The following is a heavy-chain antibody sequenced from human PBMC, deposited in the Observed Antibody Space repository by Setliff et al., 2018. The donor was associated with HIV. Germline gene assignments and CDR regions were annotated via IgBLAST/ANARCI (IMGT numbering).Heavy chain of an antibody. J-gene: IGHJ4*02. CDR3: ARSTPSVGYISEH. CDR1: GGSITRTPYY. V-gene: IGHV4-39*01. CDR2: IHHSGTA. D-gene: IGHD5-12*01. Sequence: PSETLSLTCTVSGGSITRTPYYWGWIRQPPGKGLEWIGSIHHSGTAYDNPSLKSRVTISVDPSKNQILLRLSSVTAADTAVYYCARSTPSVGYISEHWGQGTLVTVSS.